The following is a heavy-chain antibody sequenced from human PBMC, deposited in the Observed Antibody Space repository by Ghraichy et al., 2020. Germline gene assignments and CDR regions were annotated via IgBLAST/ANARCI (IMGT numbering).Heavy chain of an antibody. J-gene: IGHJ6*02. CDR1: GYTFTSYG. D-gene: IGHD3-9*01. CDR3: AKGDYDILTGDSYYYYGMDV. V-gene: IGHV1-18*01. CDR2: ISAYNGNT. Sequence: ASVKVSCKASGYTFTSYGISWVRQAPGQGLEWMGWISAYNGNTNYAQKLQGRVTMTTDTSTSTAYMELRSLRSDDTAVYYCAKGDYDILTGDSYYYYGMDVWGQGTTVTVSS.